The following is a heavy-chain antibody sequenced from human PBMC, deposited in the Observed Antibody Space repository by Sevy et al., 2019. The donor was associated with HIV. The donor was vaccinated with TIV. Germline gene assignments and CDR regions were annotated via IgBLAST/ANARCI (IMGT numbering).Heavy chain of an antibody. J-gene: IGHJ4*02. CDR3: AREEYGYSYGYYWGYYFDY. V-gene: IGHV4-59*01. CDR1: GGSISSYH. CDR2: IYYSGST. Sequence: SETLSLTCTVSGGSISSYHWSWIRQPPGKGLEWIGYIYYSGSTNYNPSLKSRVTISVDTSKDQFSLKQSSVTAADTAVSYCAREEYGYSYGYYWGYYFDYWGQGTLVTVSS. D-gene: IGHD5-18*01.